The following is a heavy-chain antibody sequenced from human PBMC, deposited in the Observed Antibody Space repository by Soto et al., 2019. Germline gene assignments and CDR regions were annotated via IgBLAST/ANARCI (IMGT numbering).Heavy chain of an antibody. CDR1: GGSFSGYY. Sequence: QVQLQQWGAGLLKPSETLSLTCAVYGGSFSGYYWSWVRQPPGKGLEWIGEIERGGSTNYNPSLKSRVAISVDTSKNQFSLKVNSVTAADTAVYYCARGYGSGSYWAYWGQGTLVIVSS. CDR3: ARGYGSGSYWAY. J-gene: IGHJ4*02. CDR2: IERGGST. D-gene: IGHD3-10*01. V-gene: IGHV4-34*02.